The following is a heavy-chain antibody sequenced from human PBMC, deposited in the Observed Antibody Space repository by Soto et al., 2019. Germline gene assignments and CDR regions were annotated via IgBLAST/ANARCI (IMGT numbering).Heavy chain of an antibody. CDR1: GFTFSNAW. J-gene: IGHJ4*02. CDR3: TTDFSLIYSSDLGY. CDR2: IKSKTDGGTT. V-gene: IGHV3-15*01. Sequence: PGGSLRLSCAASGFTFSNAWMSWVRQAPGKGLEWVGRIKSKTDGGTTDYAAPVKGRFTISRDDSKNTLYLQMNSLKTEDTAVYYCTTDFSLIYSSDLGYWGQGTLVTVSS. D-gene: IGHD6-19*01.